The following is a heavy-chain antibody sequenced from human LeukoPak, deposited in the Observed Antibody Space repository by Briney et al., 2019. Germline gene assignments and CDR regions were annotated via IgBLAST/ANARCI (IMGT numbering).Heavy chain of an antibody. CDR1: GYTFITYY. Sequence: ASVKVSCKASGYTFITYYMHWVRQAPGQGLEWMGWMNTDSGNIAYAQNFQGRVTITRDTSVTTAYMELTNLRSADTAVYYCARGRSGLSLEGVYYYYMDVWGQGTTVTVSS. CDR2: MNTDSGNI. J-gene: IGHJ6*03. CDR3: ARGRSGLSLEGVYYYYMDV. V-gene: IGHV1-8*03. D-gene: IGHD3-3*01.